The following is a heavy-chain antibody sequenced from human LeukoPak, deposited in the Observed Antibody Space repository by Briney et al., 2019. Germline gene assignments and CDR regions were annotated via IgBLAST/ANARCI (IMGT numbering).Heavy chain of an antibody. CDR3: AREGDVLRFLEWSLPEDYYYYGMDV. CDR1: GYTFTSYG. Sequence: ASVKVSCKASGYTFTSYGISWVRQAPGQGLEWMGWISAYNGNTDYAQKLQGRVTMTTDTSTSTAYMELRSLRSDDTAVYYCAREGDVLRFLEWSLPEDYYYYGMDVWGQGTTVTVSS. D-gene: IGHD3-3*01. J-gene: IGHJ6*02. CDR2: ISAYNGNT. V-gene: IGHV1-18*01.